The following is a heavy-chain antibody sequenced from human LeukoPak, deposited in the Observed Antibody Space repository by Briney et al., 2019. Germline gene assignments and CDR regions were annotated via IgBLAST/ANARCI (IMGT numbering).Heavy chain of an antibody. V-gene: IGHV4-39*01. CDR1: GGSISSSSYY. D-gene: IGHD4-11*01. Sequence: SETLSLTCTVSGGSISSSSYYWGWIRQPPGKGLEWIGRIYYSGSTYYNPSLKSRVTIPVDTSKNQFSLKLSPVTAADTAVYYCASGPTVTTIDYWGQGTLVTVSS. CDR3: ASGPTVTTIDY. CDR2: IYYSGST. J-gene: IGHJ4*02.